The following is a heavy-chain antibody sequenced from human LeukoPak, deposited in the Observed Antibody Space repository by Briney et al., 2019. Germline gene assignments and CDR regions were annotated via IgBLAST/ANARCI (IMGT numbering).Heavy chain of an antibody. V-gene: IGHV3-33*06. CDR3: AKDLGIVGSAFDY. J-gene: IGHJ4*02. CDR1: GFTFSSYG. Sequence: QPGRSLRLSCAASGFTFSSYGMHWVRQAPGKGLEWVAVIWYDGSNKYYADSVKGRFTISRDNSKNTLCLQMNSLRAEDTAVYYCAKDLGIVGSAFDYWGQGTLVTVSS. CDR2: IWYDGSNK. D-gene: IGHD3-22*01.